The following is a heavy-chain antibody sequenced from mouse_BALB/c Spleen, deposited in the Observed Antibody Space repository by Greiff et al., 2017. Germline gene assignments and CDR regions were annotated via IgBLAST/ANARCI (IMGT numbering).Heavy chain of an antibody. Sequence: EVNVVESGGGLVKPGGSLKLSCAASGFTFSSYAMSWVRQTPEKRLEWVASISSGGSTYYPDSVKGRFTISRDNARNILYLQMSSLRSEDTAMYYCASVYYGNYPDYWGQGTTLTVSS. CDR2: ISSGGST. CDR3: ASVYYGNYPDY. D-gene: IGHD2-1*01. V-gene: IGHV5-6-5*01. J-gene: IGHJ2*01. CDR1: GFTFSSYA.